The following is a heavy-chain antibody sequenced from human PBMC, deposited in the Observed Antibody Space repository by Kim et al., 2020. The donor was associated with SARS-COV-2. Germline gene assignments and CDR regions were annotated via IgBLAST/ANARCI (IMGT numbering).Heavy chain of an antibody. J-gene: IGHJ4*02. D-gene: IGHD5-18*01. CDR1: GFTFSSSW. V-gene: IGHV3-74*01. CDR2: TNSAGSDT. Sequence: GGSLRLSCAASGFTFSSSWMHWVRQAPGKGLVWVSHTNSAGSDTNYADSVKGRFTISRDNAKNTQYLQMNSLGAEDTAVYYCARGGQYNYASLEYWGPGT. CDR3: ARGGQYNYASLEY.